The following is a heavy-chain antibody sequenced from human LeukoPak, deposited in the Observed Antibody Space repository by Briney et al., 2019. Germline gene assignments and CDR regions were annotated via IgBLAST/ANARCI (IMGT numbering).Heavy chain of an antibody. CDR2: IKQDGSEK. D-gene: IGHD3-10*01. J-gene: IGHJ6*02. V-gene: IGHV3-7*01. Sequence: GGSLRLSCAASGFTFSSYWMSWVRQAPGKGLEWVANIKQDGSEKYYVDSVKGRFTTSRDNAKNSLYLQMNSLRAEDTAVYYCARIDGSGRTGNRYYYYYYGMDVWGQGTTVTVSS. CDR3: ARIDGSGRTGNRYYYYYYGMDV. CDR1: GFTFSSYW.